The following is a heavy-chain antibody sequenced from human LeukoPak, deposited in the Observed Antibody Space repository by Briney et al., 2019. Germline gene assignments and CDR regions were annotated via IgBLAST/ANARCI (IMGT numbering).Heavy chain of an antibody. D-gene: IGHD2-2*01. CDR1: GGSISSSSYY. CDR2: IYYSGST. CDR3: AILVNIVVVPAAQTDAFDI. V-gene: IGHV4-39*07. J-gene: IGHJ3*02. Sequence: SETLSLTCTVSGGSISSSSYYWGWIRQPPGKGLEWIGSIYYSGSTYYNPSLKSRVTISVDTSKNRFSLKLSSVTAADTAVYYCAILVNIVVVPAAQTDAFDIWGQGTMVTVSS.